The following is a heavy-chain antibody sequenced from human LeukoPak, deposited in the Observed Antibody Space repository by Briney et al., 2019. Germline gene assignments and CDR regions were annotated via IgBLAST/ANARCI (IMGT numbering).Heavy chain of an antibody. CDR2: INHSGST. J-gene: IGHJ3*02. D-gene: IGHD3-10*01. V-gene: IGHV4-34*01. Sequence: PSETLSLTCAVYGGSFSGYYWSWIRQPPGKGLEWIGEINHSGSTNYNPSLKSRVTISVDTSKNQFFLKLSSVTAADTAVYYCARVKTYYYDRWGQGTMVTVSS. CDR3: ARVKTYYYDR. CDR1: GGSFSGYY.